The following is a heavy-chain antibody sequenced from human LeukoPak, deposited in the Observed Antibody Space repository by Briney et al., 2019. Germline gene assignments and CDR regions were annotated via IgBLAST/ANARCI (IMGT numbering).Heavy chain of an antibody. J-gene: IGHJ3*02. CDR1: GFTFDDYA. V-gene: IGHV3-43*02. CDR3: ASSGYDWAAFDI. D-gene: IGHD5-12*01. CDR2: ISGDGGST. Sequence: GGSLRLSCAASGFTFDDYAMHWVRQAPGKGLEWVSLISGDGGSTYYADSVKGRFTISRDNSKNSLYLQMNSLRAEDTAVYYCASSGYDWAAFDIWGQGTMVTVSS.